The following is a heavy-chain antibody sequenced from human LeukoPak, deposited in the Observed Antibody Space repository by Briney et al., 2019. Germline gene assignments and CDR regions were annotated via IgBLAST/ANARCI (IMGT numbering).Heavy chain of an antibody. CDR2: IYSGGST. D-gene: IGHD3-9*01. CDR1: GFTVSSNY. J-gene: IGHJ4*02. CDR3: ARERTDYDILTGYFAFYFDY. Sequence: GGSLRLSCAASGFTVSSNYMSWVRQAPGKGLEWVSVIYSGGSTYYADSVKGRFTISRDNSKNTLYLQMNSLRAEDTAVYYCARERTDYDILTGYFAFYFDYWGQGTLVTVSS. V-gene: IGHV3-53*01.